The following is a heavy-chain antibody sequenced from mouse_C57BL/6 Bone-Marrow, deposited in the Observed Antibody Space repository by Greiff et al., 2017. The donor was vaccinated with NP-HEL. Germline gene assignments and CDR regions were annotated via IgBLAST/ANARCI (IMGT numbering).Heavy chain of an antibody. J-gene: IGHJ4*01. V-gene: IGHV1-39*01. D-gene: IGHD1-1*01. Sequence: VQLKQSGPELVKPGASVKISCKASGYSFTDYNMHWVKQSNGKSLEWIGVINPNYGTTSYKQKFKGKATLTVDPSSSTAYMQLNSLTSEDTAIYYCARAEYYGRKGYDMGYWGDGTSVTAST. CDR1: GYSFTDYN. CDR3: ARAEYYGRKGYDMGY. CDR2: INPNYGTT.